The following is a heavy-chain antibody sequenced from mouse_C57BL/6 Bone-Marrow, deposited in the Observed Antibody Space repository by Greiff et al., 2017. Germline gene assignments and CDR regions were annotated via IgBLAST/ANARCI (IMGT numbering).Heavy chain of an antibody. V-gene: IGHV1-54*01. CDR2: INPGRGGI. CDR1: GYAFTNYL. J-gene: IGHJ3*01. D-gene: IGHD2-1*01. Sequence: VQLQQSGAEPVRPGTSGMVSCKAPGYAFTNYLTEWVKQRPGQGLEWIGVINPGRGGINYNEKFKGKATLTADKSTSTDYMQLSRLTSKDSAVYFCAYSGNSARFDYWGRGTLATVSA. CDR3: AYSGNSARFDY.